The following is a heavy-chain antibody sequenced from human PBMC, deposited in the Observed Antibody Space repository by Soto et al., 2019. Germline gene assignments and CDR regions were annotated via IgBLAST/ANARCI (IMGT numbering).Heavy chain of an antibody. CDR1: GFSLSTSGVD. CDR3: AHRRPYSNSPEYFFDY. J-gene: IGHJ4*02. D-gene: IGHD6-6*01. V-gene: IGHV2-5*02. Sequence: QITLKESGPTLVKPTQTLTLTCTFSGFSLSTSGVDVGWIRQPPGKALEWLALIYWDDDKRYKPSLKSRLTITKGTSRNQVVLTMTNMAPLDTATYYCAHRRPYSNSPEYFFDYWGQGTLDTVSS. CDR2: IYWDDDK.